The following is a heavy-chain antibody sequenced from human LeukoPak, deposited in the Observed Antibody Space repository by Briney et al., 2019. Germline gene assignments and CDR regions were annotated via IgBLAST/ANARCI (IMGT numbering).Heavy chain of an antibody. Sequence: GGSLRLSCAASGFTVSSSYMSWLRQAPGKGLEWVSVLYNGGSTYYADSVKGRFTISRDNSKNTLSLQMNSLRAEDTAVYYCARVRHCYDSSDYYPSNWFDSWGQGTVVTVSS. V-gene: IGHV3-53*01. D-gene: IGHD3-22*01. CDR1: GFTVSSSY. CDR2: LYNGGST. J-gene: IGHJ5*01. CDR3: ARVRHCYDSSDYYPSNWFDS.